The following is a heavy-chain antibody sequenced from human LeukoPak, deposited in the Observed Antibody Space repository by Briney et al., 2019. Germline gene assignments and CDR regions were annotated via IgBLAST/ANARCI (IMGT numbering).Heavy chain of an antibody. Sequence: GGSLRLSCAASGFTFSSYGMHWVRQAPGKGLEGVAVISYDGSNKYYADSVKGRFTISRDNSKNTLYLQMNSLRAEDTAVYYCAKDRLSSGSLYFDYWGQGTLVTVSS. CDR3: AKDRLSSGSLYFDY. CDR2: ISYDGSNK. J-gene: IGHJ4*02. V-gene: IGHV3-30*18. D-gene: IGHD3-22*01. CDR1: GFTFSSYG.